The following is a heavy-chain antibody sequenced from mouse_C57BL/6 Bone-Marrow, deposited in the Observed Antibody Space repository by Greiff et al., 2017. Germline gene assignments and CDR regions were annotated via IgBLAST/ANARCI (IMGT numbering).Heavy chain of an antibody. CDR3: IIGGDYGAFAY. J-gene: IGHJ3*01. Sequence: EVQLVQSGAGLVKPGGSLKLSCAASGFTFSSYAMSWVRQTPEKRLEWVAYISSGGDYIYYADKVKGRFTITRDNSRNTLYLQKSSLKSEDTAMYYCIIGGDYGAFAYWGQGTLVTVSA. CDR2: ISSGGDYI. D-gene: IGHD2-4*01. V-gene: IGHV5-9-1*02. CDR1: GFTFSSYA.